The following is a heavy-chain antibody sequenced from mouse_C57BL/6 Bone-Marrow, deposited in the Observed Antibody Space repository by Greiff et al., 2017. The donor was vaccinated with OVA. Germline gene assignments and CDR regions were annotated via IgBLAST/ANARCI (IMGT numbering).Heavy chain of an antibody. Sequence: QVQLKQSGPELVKPGASVKISCKASGYAFSSSWMNWVKQRPGKGLEWIGRIYPGDGDTNYNGKFKGKATLTADKSSSTAYMQLSSLTSEDSAVYFCASYYYGSSYPDYWGQGTTLTVSS. J-gene: IGHJ2*01. V-gene: IGHV1-82*01. CDR2: IYPGDGDT. CDR3: ASYYYGSSYPDY. CDR1: GYAFSSSW. D-gene: IGHD1-1*01.